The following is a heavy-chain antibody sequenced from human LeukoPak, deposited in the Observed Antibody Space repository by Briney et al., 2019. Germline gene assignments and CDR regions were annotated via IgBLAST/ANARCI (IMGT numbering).Heavy chain of an antibody. V-gene: IGHV3-23*01. CDR2: ISGGGRTT. CDR3: AKNVVFTRYFDS. CDR1: GFTFTNHA. Sequence: QPGGSLRLSCAASGFTFTNHAMSWVRQAPGKGLQWIAVISGGGRTTEYADSVKGRFTVSRDNSMNTLSLHMDSLRVEDTAIYYCAKNVVFTRYFDSWGQGTLVTVPS. D-gene: IGHD2-2*01. J-gene: IGHJ4*02.